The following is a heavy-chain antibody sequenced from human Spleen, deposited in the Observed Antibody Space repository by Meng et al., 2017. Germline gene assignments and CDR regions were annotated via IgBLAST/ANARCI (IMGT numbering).Heavy chain of an antibody. CDR2: INHSGSP. CDR3: ARGVLIERYYVVFTMSAFDI. J-gene: IGHJ3*02. Sequence: SQTLSLTCVVYTRSLSSYCWGCVSQLPGEGLEWIGEINHSGSPNYNPSLKNRVTISVDTSKNQFSLKLSSVTAADTAVYFCARGVLIERYYVVFTMSAFDIWGQGTMVTVSS. D-gene: IGHD3-10*02. V-gene: IGHV4-34*01. CDR1: TRSLSSYC.